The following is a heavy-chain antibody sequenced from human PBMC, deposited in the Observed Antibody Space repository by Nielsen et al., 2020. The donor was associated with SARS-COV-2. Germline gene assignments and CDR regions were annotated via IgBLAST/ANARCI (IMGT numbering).Heavy chain of an antibody. CDR1: GFTFSNFA. V-gene: IGHV3-23*01. Sequence: GESLKISCAASGFTFSNFAMNWVRQAPGQGLEWLSGISGSGDDINDADSVRGRFTISRDNSKNMLYLQMNNLRVEDTAIYYCVRRPGALDYWGQGALVTVSS. J-gene: IGHJ4*02. D-gene: IGHD1-14*01. CDR2: ISGSGDDI. CDR3: VRRPGALDY.